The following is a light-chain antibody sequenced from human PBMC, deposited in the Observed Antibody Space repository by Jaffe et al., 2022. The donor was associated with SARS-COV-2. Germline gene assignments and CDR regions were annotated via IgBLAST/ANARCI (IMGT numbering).Light chain of an antibody. J-gene: IGLJ1*01. Sequence: QSVVTQPPSASGTPGQRVTISCSGSRSNIGNNPVNWYQQLPGTAPKLLIYNNNQWPSGVPDRFAGSKSGTSASLAISGLQSEDEADYYCATWDDSLNGYVFGTGTKVTVL. CDR1: RSNIGNNP. CDR3: ATWDDSLNGYV. V-gene: IGLV1-44*01. CDR2: NNN.